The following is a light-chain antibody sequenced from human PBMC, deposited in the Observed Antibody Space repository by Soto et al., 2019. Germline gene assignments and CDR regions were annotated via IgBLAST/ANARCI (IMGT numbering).Light chain of an antibody. CDR1: QSVSSSY. Sequence: EIVLTQSPGTLSLSPGERATHSCRASQSVSSSYLAWYQQKPGQAPRLLTYGASSRATGIPDRFSGSGSGTDFTLTISRLEPEDFAVYYCQQYGSSPLTFGGGTKVDIK. CDR3: QQYGSSPLT. CDR2: GAS. V-gene: IGKV3-20*01. J-gene: IGKJ4*01.